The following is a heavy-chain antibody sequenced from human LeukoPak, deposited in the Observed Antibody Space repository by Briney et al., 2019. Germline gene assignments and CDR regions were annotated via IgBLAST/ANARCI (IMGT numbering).Heavy chain of an antibody. CDR2: IGLNSGSI. Sequence: GGSLRLSCTASGFNFNEFPMHWVRQAPGKGXXXXXGIGLNSGSIGYADSVKGRFTISRDNAKKSLYLQMNSLRPEDTAFYYCGKELSRSGYSPLDYWGQGALVTVSS. CDR1: GFNFNEFP. CDR3: GKELSRSGYSPLDY. J-gene: IGHJ4*02. V-gene: IGHV3-9*01. D-gene: IGHD5-12*01.